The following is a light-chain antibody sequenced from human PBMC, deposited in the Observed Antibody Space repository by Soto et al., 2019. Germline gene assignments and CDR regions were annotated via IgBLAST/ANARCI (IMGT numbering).Light chain of an antibody. V-gene: IGKV1-5*03. Sequence: DIQMTQSPSTLSASVGDRVTITCQASQTISSSLARYQQKPCQDPNLLIYKASSLESGVPSMFSGIGSGTEFTLIISSVQPDDCATYYCQQYSRFWTFGQVTKVEIK. CDR3: QQYSRFWT. J-gene: IGKJ1*01. CDR2: KAS. CDR1: QTISSS.